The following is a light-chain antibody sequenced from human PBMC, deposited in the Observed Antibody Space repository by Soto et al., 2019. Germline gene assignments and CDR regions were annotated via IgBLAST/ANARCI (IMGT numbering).Light chain of an antibody. CDR3: QKYNKWQLT. Sequence: EIVMTQSPATLSVSPGERATLSCRASQSVSGNLAWYQQKPGQAPSLLIYAASTRATGISARFSGSGSGTDFTLTSSSLQSEDFALYYCQKYNKWQLTFGGGTKVEIK. CDR2: AAS. J-gene: IGKJ4*01. V-gene: IGKV3-15*01. CDR1: QSVSGN.